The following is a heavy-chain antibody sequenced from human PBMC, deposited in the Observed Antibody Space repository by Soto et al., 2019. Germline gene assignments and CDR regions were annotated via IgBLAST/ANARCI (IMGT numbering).Heavy chain of an antibody. D-gene: IGHD6-19*01. J-gene: IGHJ6*03. CDR2: IYYSGST. CDR1: GGSISSSSYY. V-gene: IGHV4-39*01. CDR3: ARLGGGWDYYYYYMDV. Sequence: SETLSLTCTVSGGSISSSSYYWGWIRQPPGKGLEWIGSIYYSGSTYYNPSLKSRATISVDTSKNQFSLKLSSVTAADTAVYYCARLGGGWDYYYYYMDVWGKGTTVTVSS.